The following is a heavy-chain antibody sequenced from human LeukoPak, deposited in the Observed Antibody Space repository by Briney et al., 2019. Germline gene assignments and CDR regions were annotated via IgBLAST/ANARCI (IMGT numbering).Heavy chain of an antibody. V-gene: IGHV1-2*02. CDR2: INPNSGGT. J-gene: IGHJ6*02. Sequence: ASVKVSCKASGYTFTGYYMHWVRQAPGQGLEWMGWINPNSGGTNYAQKLQGRVTMTTDTSTSTAYMELRSLRSDDTAVYYCARGSLGYSSSWYYYYGMDVWGQGTTVTVSS. CDR3: ARGSLGYSSSWYYYYGMDV. CDR1: GYTFTGYY. D-gene: IGHD6-13*01.